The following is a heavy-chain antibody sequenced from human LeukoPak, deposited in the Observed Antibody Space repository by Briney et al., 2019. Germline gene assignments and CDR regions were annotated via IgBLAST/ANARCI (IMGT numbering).Heavy chain of an antibody. V-gene: IGHV1-8*01. J-gene: IGHJ4*02. CDR3: ARGRDSSGWFHLDY. CDR1: GYPFTSYD. Sequence: ASVKVSCKASGYPFTSYDINWVRQATGQGLEWMGWMNPNSGNTLYAQKFHGRVTMTRNTSISTAYMELSSLRSEDTAVYYCARGRDSSGWFHLDYWGQGTLVTVSS. D-gene: IGHD6-19*01. CDR2: MNPNSGNT.